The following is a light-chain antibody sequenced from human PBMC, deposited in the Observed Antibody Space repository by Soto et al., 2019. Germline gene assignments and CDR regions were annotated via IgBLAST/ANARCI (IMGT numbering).Light chain of an antibody. CDR2: DAS. Sequence: EIVLTQSPATLSLSPGERATLSCRASQSVSSYLAWYQQKPGQAPRLLIYDASNRATGIPARFSGSGSGTDFTLTISSLEPEDFAVYYCQQRSNPSITFGQGTRLETK. CDR3: QQRSNPSIT. V-gene: IGKV3-11*01. J-gene: IGKJ5*01. CDR1: QSVSSY.